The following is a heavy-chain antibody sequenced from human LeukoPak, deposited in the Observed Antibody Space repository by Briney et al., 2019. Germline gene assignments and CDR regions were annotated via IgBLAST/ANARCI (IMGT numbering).Heavy chain of an antibody. CDR1: EFTFSSSS. Sequence: GGSLRLSCAASEFTFSSSSMNWVRQAPGKGLEWVSSISDRSSYIYYADSVKGRFTISRDNAKNTLYLQMNSLRAEDTAVYYCARVVDTHFDYWGQGTLVTVSS. D-gene: IGHD5-18*01. CDR3: ARVVDTHFDY. CDR2: ISDRSSYI. V-gene: IGHV3-21*01. J-gene: IGHJ4*02.